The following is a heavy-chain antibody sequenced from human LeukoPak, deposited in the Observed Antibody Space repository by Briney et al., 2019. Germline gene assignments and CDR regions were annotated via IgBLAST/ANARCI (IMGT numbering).Heavy chain of an antibody. CDR1: GFTFRSSA. V-gene: IGHV3-23*01. D-gene: IGHD1-26*01. J-gene: IGHJ4*02. CDR3: APPPTWEPGVY. Sequence: GGSLRLSCVASGFTFRSSAMTWVRQAPGKGLEWVSAISGSGGSTYYADSVKGRFTISRDNSKNTLYLQMNSLRAEDTAVYYCAPPPTWEPGVYWGQGTLVTVSS. CDR2: ISGSGGST.